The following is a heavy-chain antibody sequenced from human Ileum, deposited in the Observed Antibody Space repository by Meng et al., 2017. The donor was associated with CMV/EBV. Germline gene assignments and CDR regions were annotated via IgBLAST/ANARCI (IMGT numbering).Heavy chain of an antibody. Sequence: VHLQECGAGLLKPSETLSLPCAVYGGSFSDYYWSWIRQPPGKGLEWIGYIFFSGNTYYNPSLNNRVIISIDTPRNQFSLKVDSVTAADTAVYYCARFRIAALGNLFDPWGHGTLVTVSS. D-gene: IGHD6-13*01. CDR3: ARFRIAALGNLFDP. CDR2: IFFSGNT. V-gene: IGHV4-34*12. J-gene: IGHJ5*02. CDR1: GGSFSDYY.